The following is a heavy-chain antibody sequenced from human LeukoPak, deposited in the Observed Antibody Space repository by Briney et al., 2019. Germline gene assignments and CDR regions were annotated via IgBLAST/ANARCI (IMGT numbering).Heavy chain of an antibody. J-gene: IGHJ4*02. Sequence: SGPTLVNPTQTLTLTCTFSGFSLSTSGVGVGWIRQPPGKALEWLALIYWNDDKRYSPSLKSRLTITKDTSKDQVVLTMTNMDPVDTATYYCAHLDYGDYRLDYWGQGTLVTVSS. CDR2: IYWNDDK. V-gene: IGHV2-5*01. D-gene: IGHD4-17*01. CDR1: GFSLSTSGVG. CDR3: AHLDYGDYRLDY.